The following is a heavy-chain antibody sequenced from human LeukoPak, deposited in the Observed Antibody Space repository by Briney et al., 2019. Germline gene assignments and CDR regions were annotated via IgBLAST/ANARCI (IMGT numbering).Heavy chain of an antibody. V-gene: IGHV1-2*02. CDR1: GYTFTRYG. Sequence: GASVKVSCKASGYTFTRYGISWVRQAPGQGGEGMGWTNPNSGCTNYAQNLQGRVSITRDTSISTAYMELSSLRSEDTAMYYRARDTVHPWVGPSGYSDVDFVYWGQGTLVTVSS. J-gene: IGHJ4*02. CDR3: ARDTVHPWVGPSGYSDVDFVY. D-gene: IGHD3-22*01. CDR2: TNPNSGCT.